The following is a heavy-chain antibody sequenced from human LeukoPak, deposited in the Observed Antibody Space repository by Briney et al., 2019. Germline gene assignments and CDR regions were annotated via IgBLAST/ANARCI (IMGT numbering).Heavy chain of an antibody. CDR2: IHTSGTI. Sequence: GYSXXSGYYWSWIRPPAGRGLEWIGHIHTSGTIXYNASLKSRVRISVETYKNQLSLRLSSVTAADTAVYFXXXXXXXXXXXXXXXXXRXXVXYWGQGXLXTVSS. J-gene: IGHJ4*02. V-gene: IGHV4-61*09. CDR1: GYSXXSGYY. CDR3: XXXXXXXXXXXXXXXXRXXVXY.